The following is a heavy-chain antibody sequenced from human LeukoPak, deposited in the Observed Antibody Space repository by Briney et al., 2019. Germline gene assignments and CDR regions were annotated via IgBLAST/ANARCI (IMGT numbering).Heavy chain of an antibody. J-gene: IGHJ5*02. Sequence: ASVKVSCKASGNTFTTYDLNWVRQAPGQGLEWMGWISAYNGNTKYAQKFQGRVTMTTDTSTSTAYMELRSLRSDDTAVYYCARGSGVGDFLSWFDPWGQGTLATVS. CDR3: ARGSGVGDFLSWFDP. CDR1: GNTFTTYD. CDR2: ISAYNGNT. V-gene: IGHV1-18*01. D-gene: IGHD4-17*01.